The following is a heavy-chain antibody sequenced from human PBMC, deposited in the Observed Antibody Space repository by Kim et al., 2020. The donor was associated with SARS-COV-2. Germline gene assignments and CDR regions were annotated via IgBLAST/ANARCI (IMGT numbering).Heavy chain of an antibody. CDR2: IGGTTDYI. J-gene: IGHJ6*01. D-gene: IGHD2-2*01. V-gene: IGHV3-21*01. Sequence: GGSLRLSCAASGFAFDTHSMNWVRQAPGKGLEWVSSIGGTTDYIYYADSVKGRFTISRDNSKNSLYLQMNSLSAEDTAVYYCARGGYCSSTSCYCYYY. CDR3: ARGGYCSSTSCYCYYY. CDR1: GFAFDTHS.